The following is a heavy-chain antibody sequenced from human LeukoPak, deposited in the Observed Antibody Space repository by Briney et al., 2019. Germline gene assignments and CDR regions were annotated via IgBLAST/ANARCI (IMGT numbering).Heavy chain of an antibody. Sequence: SETLSLTCSVSGDSISSRSYYWGWIRQPPGKGLEWIGSVYCSGSTYYNPSLKSRVTMSVDTSKNQFSLKLSSVTAADTAVYYCARLVSIAAAGKYWGQGTLVTVSS. D-gene: IGHD6-13*01. CDR2: VYCSGST. CDR1: GDSISSRSYY. V-gene: IGHV4-39*01. J-gene: IGHJ4*02. CDR3: ARLVSIAAAGKY.